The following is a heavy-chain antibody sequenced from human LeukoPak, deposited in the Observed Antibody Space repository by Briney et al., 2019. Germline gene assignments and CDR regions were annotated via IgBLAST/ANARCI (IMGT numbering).Heavy chain of an antibody. CDR3: ARERIADYGGNGDTDY. D-gene: IGHD4-23*01. CDR2: IKQDGSEK. V-gene: IGHV3-7*01. J-gene: IGHJ4*02. CDR1: GFTFSSYW. Sequence: GGSLRLSCAASGFTFSSYWMSWVRQAPGKGLEWVANIKQDGSEKYYVDSVKGRFTISRDNAKNSLYLQMNSLRAEDTPVYYCARERIADYGGNGDTDYWGQGTLVTVSS.